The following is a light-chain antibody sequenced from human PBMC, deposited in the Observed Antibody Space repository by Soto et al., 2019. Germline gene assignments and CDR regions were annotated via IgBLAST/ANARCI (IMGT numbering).Light chain of an antibody. CDR2: WAS. CDR3: QQYYSSAPT. CDR1: QSVLYSSNNKNY. V-gene: IGKV4-1*01. Sequence: DIVMTQSPDSLAVSLGERATINCKSSQSVLYSSNNKNYLAWYQQKPRQPPKLLIYWASTRESGVPDRFSGRGSGTDFTLTISSLQAEDVAVYYCQQYYSSAPTFGQGTQLEIK. J-gene: IGKJ2*01.